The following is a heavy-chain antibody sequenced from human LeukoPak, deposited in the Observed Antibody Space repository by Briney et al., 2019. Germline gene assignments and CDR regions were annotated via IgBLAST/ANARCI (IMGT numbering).Heavy chain of an antibody. V-gene: IGHV1-8*03. Sequence: ASVKVSCKASGYTFTGYYMHWVRQAPGQGLEWMGWMNPNSGNTGYAQKFQGRVTITRNTSISTAYMELSSLRSEDTAVYYCARGIKFGYWGQGTLVTVSS. CDR2: MNPNSGNT. CDR3: ARGIKFGY. CDR1: GYTFTGYY. J-gene: IGHJ4*02.